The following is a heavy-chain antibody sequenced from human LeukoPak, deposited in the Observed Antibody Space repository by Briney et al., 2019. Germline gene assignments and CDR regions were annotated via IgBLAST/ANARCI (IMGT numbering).Heavy chain of an antibody. CDR3: ARQGPRQNYHGSGSYDY. D-gene: IGHD3-10*01. Sequence: GESLKISCKGSGYSFTSYWIGRVRQVPGKGPEWMGIIYPGDSDTKYSPSLRGQVTITVDKSTTTTYLHWSGLKASDTAMYFCARQGPRQNYHGSGSYDYWGQGTQVIVTS. CDR1: GYSFTSYW. V-gene: IGHV5-51*01. CDR2: IYPGDSDT. J-gene: IGHJ4*02.